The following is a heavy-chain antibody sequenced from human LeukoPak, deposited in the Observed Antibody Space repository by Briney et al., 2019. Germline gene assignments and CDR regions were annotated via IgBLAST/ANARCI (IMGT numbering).Heavy chain of an antibody. J-gene: IGHJ4*02. D-gene: IGHD4-11*01. CDR2: INPNSGET. Sequence: AASVKVSCKTSGYTFTDYYIHWVRQAPGQGLEWMGWINPNSGETNSAQKFQGRVTMTGDTAIRTAYMALSRLTSDDTAVYCCATDRDYSNTERGFDYWGQGTLVTVSS. CDR1: GYTFTDYY. CDR3: ATDRDYSNTERGFDY. V-gene: IGHV1-2*02.